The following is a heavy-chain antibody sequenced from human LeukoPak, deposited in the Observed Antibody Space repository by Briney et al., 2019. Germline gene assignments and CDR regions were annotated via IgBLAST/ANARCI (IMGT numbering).Heavy chain of an antibody. V-gene: IGHV1-18*01. CDR3: ARTDETAPAEDFQH. Sequence: ASVKVSFKASSYTLTNYGISWVRQAPGQGLEWMGWISAYNGNTNYAQNLQGRVTMTTDTSTNTAYMELRSLRSDDTAVYYCARTDETAPAEDFQHWGQGTLVTVSS. D-gene: IGHD2-21*02. J-gene: IGHJ1*01. CDR2: ISAYNGNT. CDR1: SYTLTNYG.